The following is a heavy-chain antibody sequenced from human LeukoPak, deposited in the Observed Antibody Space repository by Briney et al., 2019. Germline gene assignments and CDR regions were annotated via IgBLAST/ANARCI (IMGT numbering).Heavy chain of an antibody. CDR1: GFTFSSYW. CDR3: ARGGDYKNDY. V-gene: IGHV3-74*01. J-gene: IGHJ4*02. CDR2: INGAGSSI. D-gene: IGHD4-17*01. Sequence: GGSLRLSCAASGFTFSSYWMHWVRQTPGKGLVWVSRINGAGSSISYADSVKGRVTISRDNAKNTLYLQMNNLRAEDTAVFYCARGGDYKNDYWGQGTLVTVSS.